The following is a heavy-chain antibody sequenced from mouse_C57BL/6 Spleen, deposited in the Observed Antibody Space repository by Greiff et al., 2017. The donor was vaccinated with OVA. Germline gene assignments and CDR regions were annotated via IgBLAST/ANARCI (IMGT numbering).Heavy chain of an antibody. J-gene: IGHJ4*01. Sequence: EVQLMESGAGLVQPKGSLTLSCAASGFSFNTYAMNWVRQAPGKGLEWVARIRSKSNNYANNYADSVKDRFTISRDDSESMLYLQMNNLKTEDTAMYYCVRHYSKAYYYAMDYWGQGTSVTVSS. CDR2: IRSKSNNYAN. V-gene: IGHV10-1*01. CDR1: GFSFNTYA. CDR3: VRHYSKAYYYAMDY. D-gene: IGHD2-5*01.